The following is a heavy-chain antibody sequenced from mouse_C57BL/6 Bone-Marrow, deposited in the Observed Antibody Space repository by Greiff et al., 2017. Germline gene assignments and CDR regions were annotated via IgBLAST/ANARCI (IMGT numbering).Heavy chain of an antibody. Sequence: QVQLKESGAELARPGASVKLSCKASGYTFTSYGISWVKQRTGQGLEWIGEIYPRSGNTYYNAKFKGKATLTADKSSSTAYMELRSLTSEDSAVYFCARSYYYHWYVDVWGTGTTVTVSS. CDR3: ARSYYYHWYVDV. CDR1: GYTFTSYG. V-gene: IGHV1-81*01. CDR2: IYPRSGNT. J-gene: IGHJ1*03. D-gene: IGHD2-10*01.